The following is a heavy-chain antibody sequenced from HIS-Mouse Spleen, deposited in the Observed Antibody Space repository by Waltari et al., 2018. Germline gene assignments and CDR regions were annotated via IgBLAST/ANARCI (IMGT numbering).Heavy chain of an antibody. CDR2: IYSGGST. D-gene: IGHD7-27*01. J-gene: IGHJ3*02. Sequence: EVQLVETGGGLIQPGGSLRLSCAASGFTVSSNYMTWVRQAPGKGLEWVSVIYSGGSTYYADSVKGRFTISRDNSKNTLYLQMNSLRAEDTAVYYCARDDHQTGGDAFDIWGQGTMVTVSS. CDR1: GFTVSSNY. CDR3: ARDDHQTGGDAFDI. V-gene: IGHV3-53*02.